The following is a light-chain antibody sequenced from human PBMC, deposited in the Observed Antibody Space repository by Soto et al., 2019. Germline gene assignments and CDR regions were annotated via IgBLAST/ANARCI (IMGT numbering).Light chain of an antibody. Sequence: AIQLTQSPASLSASVGERVTITCRASQGISSALAWYQQKPGKSPNLLIYDVSSLESGVPSRFSGSGSGTDFTLTISSLQPEDFATYYCQQFNTYPALTFGGGTKVEIK. J-gene: IGKJ4*01. CDR3: QQFNTYPALT. CDR1: QGISSA. V-gene: IGKV1-13*02. CDR2: DVS.